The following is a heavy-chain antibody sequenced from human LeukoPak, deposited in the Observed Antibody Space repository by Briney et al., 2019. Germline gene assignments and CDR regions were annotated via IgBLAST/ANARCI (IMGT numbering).Heavy chain of an antibody. CDR1: GGSIGSYY. Sequence: PSETLSLTCTVSGGSIGSYYWSWIRQPPGKGLEWIAYSYYSGSTNYNPPLKSRVTISVDTSKNQFSLKLSSVTAADTAVYYCARRYCSSTSCYRTDYWGQGTLVTVSS. V-gene: IGHV4-59*08. J-gene: IGHJ4*02. CDR2: SYYSGST. D-gene: IGHD2-2*02. CDR3: ARRYCSSTSCYRTDY.